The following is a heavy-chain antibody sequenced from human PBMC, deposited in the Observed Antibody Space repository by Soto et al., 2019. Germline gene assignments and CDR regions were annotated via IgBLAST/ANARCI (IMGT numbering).Heavy chain of an antibody. Sequence: SETLSLTCAVYGGSFSGYYWSWIRQPPGKGLEWIGEINHSGSTNYNPSLKSRVTISVDTSKNQFSLKLSSVTTADTAVYYCARVHRAIAARPASRPGAFDIWGQGTMVTVSS. CDR2: INHSGST. J-gene: IGHJ3*02. CDR1: GGSFSGYY. V-gene: IGHV4-34*01. CDR3: ARVHRAIAARPASRPGAFDI. D-gene: IGHD6-6*01.